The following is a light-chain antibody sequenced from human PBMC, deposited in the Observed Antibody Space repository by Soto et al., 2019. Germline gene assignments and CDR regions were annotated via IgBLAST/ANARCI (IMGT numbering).Light chain of an antibody. Sequence: DIQMTQSPSSLSASVGDRVTITCRASQRISTYLNWYQQKPGQAPKLLIYVASLLQSGVPSRFSGSGSGTDFTLTISGLQPEDFATYYCHQSYDTGAITFGQGTRLEIK. V-gene: IGKV1-39*01. CDR1: QRISTY. CDR3: HQSYDTGAIT. CDR2: VAS. J-gene: IGKJ5*01.